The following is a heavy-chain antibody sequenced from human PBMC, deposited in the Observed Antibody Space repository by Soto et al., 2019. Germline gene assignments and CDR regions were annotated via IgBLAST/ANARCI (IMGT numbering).Heavy chain of an antibody. V-gene: IGHV1-46*01. CDR3: AGDLIGNFGVVIYYFDY. Sequence: RASVKVSCKASGYTFTSYYMHWVRQAPGQGLEWMGIINPSGGSTSYAQKFQGRVTMTRDTSTSTVYMELSSLRSEDTAVYYCAGDLIGNFGVVIYYFDYWGQGTLVTVSS. D-gene: IGHD3-3*02. CDR2: INPSGGST. CDR1: GYTFTSYY. J-gene: IGHJ4*02.